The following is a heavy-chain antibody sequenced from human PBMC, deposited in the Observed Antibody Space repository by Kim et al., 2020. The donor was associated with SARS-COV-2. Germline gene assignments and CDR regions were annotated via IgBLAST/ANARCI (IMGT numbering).Heavy chain of an antibody. V-gene: IGHV3-53*04. CDR3: ARPDGYDILS. D-gene: IGHD3-9*01. Sequence: GGSLRLSCAASGFSVSSNYISLVRQAPGKGREWVSVRYSGGIPEYADSVKGRFTISRHNSNNTLYLQMNSLRAEDTAVYYCARPDGYDILSWGQGTLVTVSS. J-gene: IGHJ4*02. CDR2: RYSGGIP. CDR1: GFSVSSNY.